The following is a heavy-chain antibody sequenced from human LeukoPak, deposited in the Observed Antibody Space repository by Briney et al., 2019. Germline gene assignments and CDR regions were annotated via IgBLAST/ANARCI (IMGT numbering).Heavy chain of an antibody. J-gene: IGHJ4*02. CDR2: ISGSAART. D-gene: IGHD3-10*01. Sequence: PGGSLRLSCSASGFTFTTYGMNWVRQAPGKGLERVSAISGSAARTFYADSVKGRFTISRDNSKNTLSLQMNSLRAEDTAVYYCAKRGPGSPESGKYYFDYWGQGTLVTVSS. CDR3: AKRGPGSPESGKYYFDY. V-gene: IGHV3-23*01. CDR1: GFTFTTYG.